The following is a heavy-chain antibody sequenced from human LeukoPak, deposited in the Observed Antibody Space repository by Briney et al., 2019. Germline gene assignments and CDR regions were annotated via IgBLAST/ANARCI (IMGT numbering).Heavy chain of an antibody. CDR3: ARDNTIFGVAHINH. Sequence: PGGSLRLSCAASGFTFSSYRMSWVRQAPGKGLEWVANVKQDGSDKYYVDSVKGRFTISRDNAKNSLYLQMNSLRAEDTAVYYCARDNTIFGVAHINHWGQGTLVTVSS. J-gene: IGHJ5*02. V-gene: IGHV3-7*01. D-gene: IGHD3-3*01. CDR1: GFTFSSYR. CDR2: VKQDGSDK.